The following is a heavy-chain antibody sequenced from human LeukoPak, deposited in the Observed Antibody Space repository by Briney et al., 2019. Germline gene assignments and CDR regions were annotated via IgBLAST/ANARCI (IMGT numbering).Heavy chain of an antibody. V-gene: IGHV1-69*05. J-gene: IGHJ4*02. CDR1: GGTFSTHA. Sequence: GASVKVSCRAPGGTFSTHAVSWVRQAPGQGLEWMGGIIPMFGANYAQNFRGRVTITTDESTSTAYMELSSLRSEDTAIYDCARMSVTGPSQFDFWGQGTLVTVSS. CDR3: ARMSVTGPSQFDF. CDR2: IIPMFGA. D-gene: IGHD4-17*01.